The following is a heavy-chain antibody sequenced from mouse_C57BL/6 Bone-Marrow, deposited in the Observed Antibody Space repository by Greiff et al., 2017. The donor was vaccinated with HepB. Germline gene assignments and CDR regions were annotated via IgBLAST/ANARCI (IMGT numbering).Heavy chain of an antibody. V-gene: IGHV1-19*01. D-gene: IGHD1-1*01. Sequence: EVKLMESGPVLVKPGASVKMSCKASGYTFTDYYMNWVKQSHGKSLEWIGVINPYNGGTSYNQKFKGKATLTVDKSSSTAYMELNSLTSEDSAVYYCASSTVVAYPYWYFDVWGTGTTVTVSS. CDR2: INPYNGGT. CDR3: ASSTVVAYPYWYFDV. J-gene: IGHJ1*03. CDR1: GYTFTDYY.